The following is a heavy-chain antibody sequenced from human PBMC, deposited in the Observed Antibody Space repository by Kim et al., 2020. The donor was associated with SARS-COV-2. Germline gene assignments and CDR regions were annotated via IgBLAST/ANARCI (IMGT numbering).Heavy chain of an antibody. CDR3: ASQVGFQH. CDR2: DSAT. J-gene: IGHJ1*01. V-gene: IGHV5-51*01. Sequence: DSATSYSPSFQGQVTISADKTISTAYLQWSSLKASDTAMYYCASQVGFQHWGQGTLVTVSS.